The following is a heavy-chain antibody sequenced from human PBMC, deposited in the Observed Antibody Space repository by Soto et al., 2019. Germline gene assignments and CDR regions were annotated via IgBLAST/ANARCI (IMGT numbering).Heavy chain of an antibody. CDR1: GFTFSSYS. D-gene: IGHD6-19*01. CDR2: ISSSSSYI. J-gene: IGHJ5*02. V-gene: IGHV3-21*01. CDR3: ARDSSGWYNWFDP. Sequence: EVQLVESGGGLVKPGGSLRLSCAASGFTFSSYSMNWVRQAPGKGLEWVSSISSSSSYIYYADSVKGRFTISRDNAKNSLYLQMNSLRAEDTAVYYCARDSSGWYNWFDPWGQGTLVTVSS.